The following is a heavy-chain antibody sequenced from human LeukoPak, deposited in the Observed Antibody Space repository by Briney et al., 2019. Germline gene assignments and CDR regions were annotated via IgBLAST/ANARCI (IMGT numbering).Heavy chain of an antibody. CDR3: ARGAPPDV. CDR1: EFAVGSNY. CDR2: ISHDGTDK. V-gene: IGHV3-30*03. Sequence: GGSLRLSCAASEFAVGSNYMTWVRQAPGKGLEWVAVISHDGTDKDYSDSVKGRFTISRDNSKNTLYLQMNSLRPEDTAVYYCARGAPPDVWGKGTTVTVSS. J-gene: IGHJ6*04.